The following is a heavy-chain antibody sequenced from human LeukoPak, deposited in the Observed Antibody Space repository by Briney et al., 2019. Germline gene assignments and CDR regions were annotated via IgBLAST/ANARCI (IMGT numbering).Heavy chain of an antibody. V-gene: IGHV4-39*01. CDR3: ARRDYDYVWGTYRRYRPFDY. D-gene: IGHD3-16*02. CDR1: GASISSSSHY. Sequence: PSETLSLTCTVSGASISSSSHYWGWIRQPPGKGLEWIGSIDYSGSTNYNPSLKSRVTISVDTSKNQFSLRLSSVTAADTAVYYCARRDYDYVWGTYRRYRPFDYWGQGTLVTVSS. CDR2: IDYSGST. J-gene: IGHJ4*02.